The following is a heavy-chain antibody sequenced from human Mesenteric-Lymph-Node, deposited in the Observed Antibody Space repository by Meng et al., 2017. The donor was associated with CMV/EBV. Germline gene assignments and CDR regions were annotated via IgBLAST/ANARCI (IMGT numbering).Heavy chain of an antibody. CDR1: GYTFTDYY. D-gene: IGHD2-2*01. V-gene: IGHV1-2*02. CDR2: INPNSGDN. CDR3: ARDRVSYCSSTSCTYYYGMDV. J-gene: IGHJ6*02. Sequence: ASVKVSCKASGYTFTDYYIHWVRQAPGQGLEWMGWINPNSGDNEFAQKFQGRVTVTSDTSISTAYMELSRLRSDDTAVYYCARDRVSYCSSTSCTYYYGMDVWGQGTTVTVSS.